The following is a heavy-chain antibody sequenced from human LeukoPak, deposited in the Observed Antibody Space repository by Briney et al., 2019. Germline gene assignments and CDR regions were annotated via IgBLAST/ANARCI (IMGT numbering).Heavy chain of an antibody. CDR2: ISASANST. Sequence: PGGSLRLSCAASGFTFDIYAMTWVRQAPGKGPDWVSGISASANSTYYADSVEGRFIISRDNSKNTLYLQMNSLRVDDMAVYYCARGPSCTSTSCYVIGALDIWGLGTTVTVSS. D-gene: IGHD2-2*01. CDR3: ARGPSCTSTSCYVIGALDI. V-gene: IGHV3-23*01. CDR1: GFTFDIYA. J-gene: IGHJ3*02.